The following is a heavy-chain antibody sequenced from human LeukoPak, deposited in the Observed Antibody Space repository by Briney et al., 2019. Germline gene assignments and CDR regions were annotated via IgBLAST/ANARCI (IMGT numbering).Heavy chain of an antibody. CDR3: ARALHYDFWSSRAFGY. CDR1: GFTFSDYY. V-gene: IGHV3-11*04. J-gene: IGHJ4*02. Sequence: GGSLRLSCAASGFTFSDYYMSWIRQAPGKGLEWVSYISGSGGTIYYADSVKGRFTISRDNAKSSLYLQMNSLRVADTAVYYCARALHYDFWSSRAFGYWGQGTLVTVSS. D-gene: IGHD3-3*01. CDR2: ISGSGGTI.